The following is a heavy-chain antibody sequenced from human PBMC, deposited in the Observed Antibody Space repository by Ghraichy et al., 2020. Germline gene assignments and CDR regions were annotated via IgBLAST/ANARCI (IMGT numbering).Heavy chain of an antibody. D-gene: IGHD1-7*01. CDR3: ANEITGTTLGYYYYYMDV. V-gene: IGHV3-30*02. CDR1: GFTFSSYG. CDR2: IRYDGSNK. J-gene: IGHJ6*03. Sequence: GGSLRLSCAASGFTFSSYGMHWVRQAPGKGLEWVAFIRYDGSNKYYADSVKGRFTISRDNSKNTLYLQMNSLRAEDTAVYYCANEITGTTLGYYYYYMDVWGKGTTVTVSS.